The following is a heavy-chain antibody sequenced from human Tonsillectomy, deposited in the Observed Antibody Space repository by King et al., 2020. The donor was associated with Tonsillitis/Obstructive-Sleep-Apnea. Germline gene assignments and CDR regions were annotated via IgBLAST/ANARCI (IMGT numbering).Heavy chain of an antibody. CDR2: ISYDGSNK. D-gene: IGHD7-27*01. V-gene: IGHV3-30*01. CDR3: ARDLKLGILGFDY. CDR1: GFTFSSYA. J-gene: IGHJ4*02. Sequence: VQLVESGGGVVQPGRSLRLSCAASGFTFSSYAMHWGRQAPGKGLEWVAVISYDGSNKYYADSVKGRFTISRDNSKNTLYLQMNSLRAEDTAVYYCARDLKLGILGFDYWGQGPLVTVSS.